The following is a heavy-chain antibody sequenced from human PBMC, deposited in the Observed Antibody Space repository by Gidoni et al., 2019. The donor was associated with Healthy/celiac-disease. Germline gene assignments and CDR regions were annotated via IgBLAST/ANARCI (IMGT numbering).Heavy chain of an antibody. J-gene: IGHJ3*02. CDR1: GFTFDDYA. V-gene: IGHV3-9*01. CDR3: AKARGFTYGIDAFDI. CDR2: INWNSASA. D-gene: IGHD5-18*01. Sequence: EVQLVESGGDLVQPGTSLRLSCEVSGFTFDDYAMHWVRQGPGKGLEWVSGINWNSASAGYAESVEGRFTISRDNAKKSLYLQMTSLRPEDTAVYYCAKARGFTYGIDAFDIWGHGTMVXVXS.